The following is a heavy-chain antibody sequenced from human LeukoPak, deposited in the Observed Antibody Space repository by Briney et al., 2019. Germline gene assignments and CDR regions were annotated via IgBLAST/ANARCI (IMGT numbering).Heavy chain of an antibody. Sequence: GASVKVSCKASGYTFTSYDINWVRQATGQGLEWMGWMNPNSGNTGYAQKFQGRVTMTRHTSISTAYTELSSLRSEDTAVYYCARRHTKVYGVYYYYGMDVWGQGTTVTVSS. J-gene: IGHJ6*02. D-gene: IGHD1-1*01. CDR3: ARRHTKVYGVYYYYGMDV. CDR2: MNPNSGNT. CDR1: GYTFTSYD. V-gene: IGHV1-8*01.